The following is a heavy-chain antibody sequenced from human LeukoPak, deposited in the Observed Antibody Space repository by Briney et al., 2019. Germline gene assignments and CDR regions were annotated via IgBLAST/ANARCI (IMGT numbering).Heavy chain of an antibody. CDR2: IYDIGST. J-gene: IGHJ5*02. CDR3: ARGIYWFDP. V-gene: IGHV4-38-2*02. Sequence: PSETLSLTCTVSGYSISSGYYWGWIRQPPGKGLEWIGSIYDIGSTYYNPSLKIRVTISVDTSKNHFSLKLSSVTAADTAVYYCARGIYWFDPWGQGTLVTVSS. CDR1: GYSISSGYY.